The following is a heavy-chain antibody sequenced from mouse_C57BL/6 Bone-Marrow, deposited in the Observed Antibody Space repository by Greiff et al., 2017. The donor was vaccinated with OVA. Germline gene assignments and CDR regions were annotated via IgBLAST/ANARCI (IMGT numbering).Heavy chain of an antibody. Sequence: EVKLMESGGGLVKPGGSLKLSCAASGFTFSDYGMHWVRQAPEKGLEWVAYISSGSSTIYYADTVKGRFTISRDNAKNTLFLQMTSLRSEDTAMYYCAAYYYGSSYWGQGTTLTVSS. D-gene: IGHD1-1*01. CDR1: GFTFSDYG. J-gene: IGHJ2*01. V-gene: IGHV5-17*01. CDR2: ISSGSSTI. CDR3: AAYYYGSSY.